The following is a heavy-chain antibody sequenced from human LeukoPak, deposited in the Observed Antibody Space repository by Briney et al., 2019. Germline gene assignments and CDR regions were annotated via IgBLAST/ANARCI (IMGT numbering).Heavy chain of an antibody. CDR2: IYTSGST. D-gene: IGHD6-13*01. J-gene: IGHJ5*02. Sequence: SETLSLTCTVSGGSISSYYWSWIRQPAGKGLEWIGRIYTSGSTNYNPSLKSRVTMSVDTSKNQCSLKLSSVTAADTAVYYCARGGYSSSWYRGEAYNWFDPWGQGALVTVSS. V-gene: IGHV4-4*07. CDR1: GGSISSYY. CDR3: ARGGYSSSWYRGEAYNWFDP.